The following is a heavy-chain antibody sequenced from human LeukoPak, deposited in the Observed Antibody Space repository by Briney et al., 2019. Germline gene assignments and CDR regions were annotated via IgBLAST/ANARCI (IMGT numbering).Heavy chain of an antibody. D-gene: IGHD6-6*01. J-gene: IGHJ4*02. Sequence: GASVKVSCKASGGTFSSYAISWVRQAPGQGLEWMGWINPNSGGTNYAQKFQGRVTMTRDTSISTAYMELSRLRSDDTAVYYCARDRSGRSSSSYGYWGQGTLVTVSS. V-gene: IGHV1-2*02. CDR3: ARDRSGRSSSSYGY. CDR1: GGTFSSYA. CDR2: INPNSGGT.